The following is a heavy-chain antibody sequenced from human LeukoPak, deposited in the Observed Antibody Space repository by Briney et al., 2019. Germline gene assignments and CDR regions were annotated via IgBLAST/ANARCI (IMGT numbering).Heavy chain of an antibody. CDR1: GGSFSGYY. CDR3: ASLPIAVAFNWFDP. Sequence: PSETLSLTCAVYGGSFSGYYWSWIRQPPGKWLEWIGEINHSGSTNYNPSLKSRVTISVDTSKNQFSLKLSSVTAADTAVYYCASLPIAVAFNWFDPWGQGTLVTVSS. CDR2: INHSGST. D-gene: IGHD6-19*01. V-gene: IGHV4-34*01. J-gene: IGHJ5*02.